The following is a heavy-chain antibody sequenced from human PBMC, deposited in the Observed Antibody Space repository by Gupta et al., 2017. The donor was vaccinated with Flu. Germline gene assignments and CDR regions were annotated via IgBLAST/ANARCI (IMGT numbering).Heavy chain of an antibody. D-gene: IGHD3-22*01. CDR2: IYHSGST. CDR1: GYSISSGYY. CDR3: ARDRGSRGGSGYYY. J-gene: IGHJ4*02. Sequence: QVQLQESGPGLVKPSETLSLTCAVSGYSISSGYYWGWIRQPPGKGLEWIGSIYHSGSTYYNPSLKSRVTISVETSENQFSLKLSSVTAADTAVYYCARDRGSRGGSGYYYWGQGTLVTVSS. V-gene: IGHV4-38-2*02.